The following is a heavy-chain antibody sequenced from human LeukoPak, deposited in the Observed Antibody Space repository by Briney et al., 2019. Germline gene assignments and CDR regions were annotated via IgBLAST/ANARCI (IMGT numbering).Heavy chain of an antibody. CDR2: IYYTGST. Sequence: SETLSLTCTVSGGSISTYYWSWIRQPPGKGLEWIGYIYYTGSTSYNPSLKSRVTISVDTSKNQFSLKLSSVTAADTAVYYCARQRGYYDSSGYPYDAFDIWGQGTMVTVSS. CDR3: ARQRGYYDSSGYPYDAFDI. V-gene: IGHV4-59*01. J-gene: IGHJ3*02. CDR1: GGSISTYY. D-gene: IGHD3-22*01.